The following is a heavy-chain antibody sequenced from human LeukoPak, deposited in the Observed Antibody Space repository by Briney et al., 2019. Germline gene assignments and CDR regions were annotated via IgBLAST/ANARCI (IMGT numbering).Heavy chain of an antibody. CDR2: IYYSGST. CDR1: GGSISSHY. D-gene: IGHD1-26*01. J-gene: IGHJ4*02. Sequence: PSETLSLTCTVSGGSISSHYWSWIRQPPGKGLEWIGYIYYSGSTNYNPSLKSRVTISVDTSKNQFSLKPSSVTAADTAVYYCARIRSYYFDYWGQGTLVTVSS. CDR3: ARIRSYYFDY. V-gene: IGHV4-59*11.